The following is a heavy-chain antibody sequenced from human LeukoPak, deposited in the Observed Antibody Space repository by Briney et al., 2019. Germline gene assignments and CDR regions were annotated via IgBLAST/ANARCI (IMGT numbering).Heavy chain of an antibody. CDR3: AHEKSSARVFDS. D-gene: IGHD2-2*01. CDR2: IYWNDDK. J-gene: IGHJ4*02. Sequence: SGPTLVKPTQTLTLTCTFSGFSLSASGVGVGWIRQPPGKALEWLALIYWNDDKDYSPSLKSRLTITKDTSKDQVVLTMTNMDPVDTATYYCAHEKSSARVFDSWGQGTLVTVSS. CDR1: GFSLSASGVG. V-gene: IGHV2-5*01.